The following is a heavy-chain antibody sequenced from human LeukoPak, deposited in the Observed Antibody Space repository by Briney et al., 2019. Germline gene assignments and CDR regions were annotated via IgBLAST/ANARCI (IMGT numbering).Heavy chain of an antibody. CDR2: IYYSGST. CDR3: ARPYRSGWHGSFDY. V-gene: IGHV4-59*01. D-gene: IGHD6-19*01. CDR1: GGSLTSYY. Sequence: PSETLSLTCTASGGSLTSYYWSWVRQPPGKGLEWIGNIYYSGSTNYNPSLKSRVTISVDTSKNQFSLKLSSVTAADTAVYFCARPYRSGWHGSFDYWGQGSLVTVSS. J-gene: IGHJ4*02.